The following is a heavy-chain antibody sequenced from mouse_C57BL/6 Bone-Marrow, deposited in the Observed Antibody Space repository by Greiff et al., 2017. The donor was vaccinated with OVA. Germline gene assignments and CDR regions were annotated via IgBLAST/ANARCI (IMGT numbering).Heavy chain of an antibody. J-gene: IGHJ1*03. CDR1: GFSFNTYA. V-gene: IGHV10-1*01. CDR3: VRGAITSVVAANFDV. CDR2: IRSKSNNSAT. D-gene: IGHD1-1*01. Sequence: EVKVIESGGGLVQPKGSLKLSCAASGFSFNTYAMNWVRQAPGKGLEWVARIRSKSNNSATYYADSVKARFTISTDDSESMLYLQMNNVKTEDTAMYSWVRGAITSVVAANFDVWGTGTTVTVSS.